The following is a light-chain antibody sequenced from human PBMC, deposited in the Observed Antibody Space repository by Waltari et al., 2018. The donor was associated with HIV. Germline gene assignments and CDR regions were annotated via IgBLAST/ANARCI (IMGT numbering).Light chain of an antibody. J-gene: IGKJ1*01. CDR3: QQYNNWPPWT. CDR1: QSVSSN. Sequence: EIVMTQSPATLSVSPGERATLSCRASQSVSSNLAWYQQKPGQAPMLLIYGASTRATGIPASFSGSGSGTEFTLTISSLQSEDFAVYYCQQYNNWPPWTFGQGTKVEIK. CDR2: GAS. V-gene: IGKV3-15*01.